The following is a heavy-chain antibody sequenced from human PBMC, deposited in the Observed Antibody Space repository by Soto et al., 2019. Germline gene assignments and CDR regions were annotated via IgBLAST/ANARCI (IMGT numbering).Heavy chain of an antibody. Sequence: GGSLRLSCAASGFTFSSYAMHWVRQAPGKGLEWVAVISYDGSNKYYADSVKGRFTISRDNSKNTLYLQMNSLRAEDTAVYYCARFGIGWPIMGMDYWGQGTLVTVSS. V-gene: IGHV3-30-3*01. CDR3: ARFGIGWPIMGMDY. CDR2: ISYDGSNK. J-gene: IGHJ4*02. CDR1: GFTFSSYA. D-gene: IGHD1-26*01.